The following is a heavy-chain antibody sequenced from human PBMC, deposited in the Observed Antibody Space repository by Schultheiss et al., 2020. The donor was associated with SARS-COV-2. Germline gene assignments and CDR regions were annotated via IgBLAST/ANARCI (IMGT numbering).Heavy chain of an antibody. CDR2: ISSSGSAI. J-gene: IGHJ4*02. D-gene: IGHD3-9*01. CDR3: ARLAEFVNYDILTGPLDY. Sequence: GGSLRLSCAASGFTFSTYEMNWVRQAPGKGLDWVSYISSSGSAIYYADSVKGRFTISRDNAKNSLYLQMNSLRADDTAVYYCARLAEFVNYDILTGPLDYWGQGTLVTVSS. V-gene: IGHV3-48*03. CDR1: GFTFSTYE.